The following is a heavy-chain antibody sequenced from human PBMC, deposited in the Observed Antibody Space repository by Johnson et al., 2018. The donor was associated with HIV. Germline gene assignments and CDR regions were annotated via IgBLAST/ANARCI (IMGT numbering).Heavy chain of an antibody. CDR1: GFTVTNKY. D-gene: IGHD3-3*01. CDR2: MYGGGST. J-gene: IGHJ3*02. Sequence: EVQLVESGGGVVQPGGSLRLSCAASGFTVTNKYMSWVRQAPGKGLEWVSVMYGGGSTYHADSVKGRFSLSRDNSKNTLYLQMNSLRAEDTAVYYCARDLRLRPIEQFLVGGAFDIWGQGTMVTVSS. CDR3: ARDLRLRPIEQFLVGGAFDI. V-gene: IGHV3-66*01.